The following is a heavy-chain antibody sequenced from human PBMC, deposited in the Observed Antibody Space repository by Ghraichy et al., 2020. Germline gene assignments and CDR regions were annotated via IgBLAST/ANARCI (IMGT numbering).Heavy chain of an antibody. CDR3: ARQTRRIAARPSFLLDC. V-gene: IGHV4-39*01. CDR2: IYYNGIT. D-gene: IGHD6-6*01. CDR1: GDSISSGSFY. Sequence: SETLSLTCTVSGDSISSGSFYWGWIRQPPGKGLEWIGSIYYNGITYYNPSLKSRVTMSVDTSKNQFSLKLSSVTAADTAVYYCARQTRRIAARPSFLLDCWGQGPLVTVSS. J-gene: IGHJ4*02.